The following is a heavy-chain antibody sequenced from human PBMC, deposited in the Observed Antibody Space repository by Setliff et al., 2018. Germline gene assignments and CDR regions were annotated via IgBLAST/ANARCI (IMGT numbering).Heavy chain of an antibody. Sequence: SETLSLTCTVSGDSISSRTYYWSWIRQPAGKGLEWIGQIYTSWSTNYNPSLKSRVTISLDTSNNQFSLSLSSVTAADTAVYYCARMSGFQYMDVWGKGTTVTVSS. V-gene: IGHV4-61*09. D-gene: IGHD3-3*01. CDR2: IYTSWST. CDR3: ARMSGFQYMDV. CDR1: GDSISSRTYY. J-gene: IGHJ6*03.